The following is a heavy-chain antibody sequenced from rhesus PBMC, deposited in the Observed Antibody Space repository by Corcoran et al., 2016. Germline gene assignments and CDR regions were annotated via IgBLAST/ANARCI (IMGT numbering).Heavy chain of an antibody. CDR3: AREGDCTGSGCYGTFDY. D-gene: IGHD2-21*01. Sequence: QVQLQESGPGVVKPSETLSLTCAVSGGSISGYYLWSWIRQPPGKGLEWIGYIYGGSGSTSYNPSLKCRVIISIDTSKNQVSLKLSSVTAADTAVYYCAREGDCTGSGCYGTFDYWGQGVLVTVSS. CDR1: GGSISGYYL. V-gene: IGHV4S7*01. J-gene: IGHJ4*01. CDR2: IYGGSGST.